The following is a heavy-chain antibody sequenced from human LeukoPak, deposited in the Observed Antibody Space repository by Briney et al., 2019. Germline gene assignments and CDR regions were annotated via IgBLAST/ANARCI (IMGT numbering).Heavy chain of an antibody. CDR1: GFTFSNYA. D-gene: IGHD3-16*01. J-gene: IGHJ6*02. Sequence: PGGSLRLSCAASGFTFSNYAMSWVRQAPGKGLEWVSSISSSSSSYIYYADSVKGRFTISRDNAKNSLYLQMNSLRAEDTAVYYCARKGPGGVDTYGMDVWGQGTTVTVSS. CDR3: ARKGPGGVDTYGMDV. V-gene: IGHV3-21*01. CDR2: ISSSSSSYI.